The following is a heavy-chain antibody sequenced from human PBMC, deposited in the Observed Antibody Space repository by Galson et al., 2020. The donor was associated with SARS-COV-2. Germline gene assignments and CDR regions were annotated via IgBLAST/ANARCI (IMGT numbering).Heavy chain of an antibody. V-gene: IGHV4-61*09. CDR2: IYSSGSA. Sequence: SETLSLTCTVSGASVTGTTYYCNWIRQPAGKGLEWIGHIYSSGSANYNPSLKSRATISVDTSKSHFSLKLSSVTAADTAVYYCAGYDFWSASYSWGQGTLVAVSS. J-gene: IGHJ4*02. CDR3: AGYDFWSASYS. D-gene: IGHD3-3*01. CDR1: GASVTGTTYY.